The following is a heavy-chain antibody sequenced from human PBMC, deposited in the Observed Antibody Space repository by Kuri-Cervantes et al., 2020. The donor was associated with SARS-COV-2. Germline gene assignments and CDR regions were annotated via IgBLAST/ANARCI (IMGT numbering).Heavy chain of an antibody. CDR2: VIPLFGTA. V-gene: IGHV1-69*13. CDR1: GGTFKNYA. Sequence: SVKVSCKASGGTFKNYAINWVRQALGQGLEWMGGVIPLFGTANHAQKFQGRVTITADEFTTTAYMELSSLRSDDTAVYYCARDLDSSGYGYYYYGMDVWGQGTTVNRLL. CDR3: ARDLDSSGYGYYYYGMDV. D-gene: IGHD3-22*01. J-gene: IGHJ6*02.